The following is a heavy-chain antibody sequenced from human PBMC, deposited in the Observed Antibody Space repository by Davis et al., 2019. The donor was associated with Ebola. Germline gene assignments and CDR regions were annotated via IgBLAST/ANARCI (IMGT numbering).Heavy chain of an antibody. CDR2: INPNSGGT. CDR1: GGTFSSYA. V-gene: IGHV1-2*02. CDR3: ATTYYDFWSGYYYAFDI. J-gene: IGHJ3*02. D-gene: IGHD3-3*01. Sequence: ASVKVSCKASGGTFSSYAISWVRQAPGQGLEWMGWINPNSGGTNYAQKFQGRVTMTRDTSISTAYMELSRLRSDDTAVYYCATTYYDFWSGYYYAFDIWGQGTMVTVSS.